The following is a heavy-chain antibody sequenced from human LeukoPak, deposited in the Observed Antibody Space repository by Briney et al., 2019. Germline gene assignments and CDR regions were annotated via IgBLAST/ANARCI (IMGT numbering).Heavy chain of an antibody. CDR3: ARVPGPYTTSRFDF. Sequence: ASVRVSCKPSGYTFSAHYLHWVRQAPGQRPEWVGRIDPASGGTHYAQKFQGRVTVTRDTSTTTVDMELSGLRSDDTAVYYCARVPGPYTTSRFDFWGQGTLVTVSS. D-gene: IGHD2-2*02. CDR2: IDPASGGT. CDR1: GYTFSAHY. V-gene: IGHV1-2*02. J-gene: IGHJ4*02.